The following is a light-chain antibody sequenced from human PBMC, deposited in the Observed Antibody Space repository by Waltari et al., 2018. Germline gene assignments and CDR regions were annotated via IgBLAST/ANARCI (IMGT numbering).Light chain of an antibody. CDR2: GAS. V-gene: IGKV3-15*01. CDR1: QSVNTN. Sequence: EIVMTQSPATLSVSPGQRATLPCRARQSVNTNLAWYQQKPGQAPRLLIYGASTRATGIPARFSGSGSETEFTLTITSLQSEDFAVYYCQQSHNWPLTFGGGTKVDFK. J-gene: IGKJ4*01. CDR3: QQSHNWPLT.